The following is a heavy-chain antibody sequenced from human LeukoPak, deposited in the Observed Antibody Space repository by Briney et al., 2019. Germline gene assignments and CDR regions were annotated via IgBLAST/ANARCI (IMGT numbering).Heavy chain of an antibody. V-gene: IGHV1-69*13. J-gene: IGHJ3*02. CDR3: ARDQLHSYYDFWSGYRAFDI. D-gene: IGHD3-3*01. Sequence: SVKVSCKASGRTLNCYSINWVRQAPGQGLEWMGGIIPIFGTANYAQKFQGRVTITADESTSTAYMELSSLRSEDTAVYYCARDQLHSYYDFWSGYRAFDIWGQGTMVTVSS. CDR1: GRTLNCYS. CDR2: IIPIFGTA.